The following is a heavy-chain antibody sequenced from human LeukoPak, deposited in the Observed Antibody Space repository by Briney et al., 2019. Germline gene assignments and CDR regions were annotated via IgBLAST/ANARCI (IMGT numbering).Heavy chain of an antibody. J-gene: IGHJ3*02. CDR1: GYSFTSYW. CDR2: IYPGDSDT. CDR3: ARPPYSSSIDAFDI. V-gene: IGHV5-51*01. D-gene: IGHD6-13*01. Sequence: GESLQISCQGSGYSFTSYWIGWVRQMPGKGLEWMGIIYPGDSDTRYSPSFQGQVTISADKSISTAYLQWSSLKASDTAMYYCARPPYSSSIDAFDIWGQGTMVTVSS.